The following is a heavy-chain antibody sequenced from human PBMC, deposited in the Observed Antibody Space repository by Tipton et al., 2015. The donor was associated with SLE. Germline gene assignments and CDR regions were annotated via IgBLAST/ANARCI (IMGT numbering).Heavy chain of an antibody. Sequence: TLSLTCTVSGGSISRSGYYWDWIRQPPGKGLEWIGSIYYSGSTFYNPSLKSRVTISVDTSKNQFSLQLNSVTPEDTAVYYCARAGEDSSSWYGNWFDPWGQGTLVTVSS. CDR2: IYYSGST. J-gene: IGHJ5*02. D-gene: IGHD6-13*01. CDR1: GGSISRSGYY. CDR3: ARAGEDSSSWYGNWFDP. V-gene: IGHV4-39*07.